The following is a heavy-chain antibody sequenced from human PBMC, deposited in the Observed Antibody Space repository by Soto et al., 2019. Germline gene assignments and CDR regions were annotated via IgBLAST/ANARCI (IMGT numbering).Heavy chain of an antibody. CDR2: IRSHGNGD. D-gene: IGHD5-12*01. CDR3: ARDDDNEATALDV. V-gene: IGHV3-33*01. Sequence: VELVESGGGVVPPGTSLRLSCAASGFTFSRYGMHWVRQAPGKGLEWVALIRSHGNGDDYVDSVKGRFTISRDNSKNTLYLQMHSLRAEDTAVYYCARDDDNEATALDVWGRGTLVTVSS. CDR1: GFTFSRYG. J-gene: IGHJ4*02.